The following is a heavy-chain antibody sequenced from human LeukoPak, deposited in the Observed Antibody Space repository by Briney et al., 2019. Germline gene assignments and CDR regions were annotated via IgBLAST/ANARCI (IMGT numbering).Heavy chain of an antibody. V-gene: IGHV3-7*01. Sequence: PGGSLRLSCAASGFTFSTYWMSWVRQAPGKGLEWVANIKQDGREKYCVDSVKGRFTISRDNAKNSLYLQMNSLRADDTAVYHCARDLHYMDVWGKGTTVTVSS. CDR1: GFTFSTYW. CDR2: IKQDGREK. CDR3: ARDLHYMDV. J-gene: IGHJ6*03.